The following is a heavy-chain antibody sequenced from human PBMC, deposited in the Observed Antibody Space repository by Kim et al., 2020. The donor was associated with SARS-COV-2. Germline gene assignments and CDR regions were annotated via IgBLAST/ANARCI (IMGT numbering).Heavy chain of an antibody. CDR1: GFTFSSYS. V-gene: IGHV3-48*02. J-gene: IGHJ4*02. D-gene: IGHD1-26*01. Sequence: GGSLRLSCAASGFTFSSYSMNWVRQAPGKGLEWVSYISSSSSTIYYADSVKGRFTISRDNAKNSLYLQMNSLRDEDTAVYYCARDEGGWELLEGYFDYWGQGTLVTVSS. CDR2: ISSSSSTI. CDR3: ARDEGGWELLEGYFDY.